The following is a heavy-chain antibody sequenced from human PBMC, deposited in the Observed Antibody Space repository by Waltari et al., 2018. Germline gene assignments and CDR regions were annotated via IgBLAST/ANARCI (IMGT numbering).Heavy chain of an antibody. J-gene: IGHJ5*02. CDR3: ARLCSGGSCRNWFDP. Sequence: QVQLQESGPGVVKPSETLSLTCTISGGSISSHYWSWIRQPPVKGLEWIGYIYYSGSTNYNPSLKNRVTISIDTSKKQFSLKVNSVNAADTAVYYCARLCSGGSCRNWFDPWGPGTLVTVSS. CDR1: GGSISSHY. V-gene: IGHV4-59*11. D-gene: IGHD2-15*01. CDR2: IYYSGST.